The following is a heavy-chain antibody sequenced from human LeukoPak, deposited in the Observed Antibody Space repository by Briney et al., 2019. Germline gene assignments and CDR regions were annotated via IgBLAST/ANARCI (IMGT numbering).Heavy chain of an antibody. CDR1: GGSISSSSYY. CDR3: AREGATVTTYWFDP. J-gene: IGHJ5*02. V-gene: IGHV4-39*06. D-gene: IGHD4-17*01. CDR2: IYYSGST. Sequence: SETLSLTCTVSGGSISSSSYYWGWIRQPPGKGLEWIGSIYYSGSTYYNPSLKSRVTISVDTSKNQFPLKLSSVTAADTAVYYCAREGATVTTYWFDPWGQGTLVTVSS.